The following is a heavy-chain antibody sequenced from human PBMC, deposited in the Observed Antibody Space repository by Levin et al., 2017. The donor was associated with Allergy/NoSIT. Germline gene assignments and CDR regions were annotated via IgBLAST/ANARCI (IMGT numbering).Heavy chain of an antibody. CDR2: IIPIFGTA. Sequence: PVASVKVSCKASGGTFSSYAISWVRQAPGQGLEWMGGIIPIFGTANYAQKFQGRVTITADESTSTAYMELSSLRSEDTAVYYCARVGAYCGGDCYSALGYWGQGTLVTVSS. V-gene: IGHV1-69*13. CDR1: GGTFSSYA. D-gene: IGHD2-21*02. J-gene: IGHJ4*02. CDR3: ARVGAYCGGDCYSALGY.